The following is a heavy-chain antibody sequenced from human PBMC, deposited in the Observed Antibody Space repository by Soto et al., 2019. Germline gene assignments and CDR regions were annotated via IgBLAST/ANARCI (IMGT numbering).Heavy chain of an antibody. CDR1: GFTFSSHA. CDR3: AKKGSGGNWFDT. CDR2: SGSSGAT. Sequence: GWSLRLSCAASGFTFSSHAMSLVRQSHGKGPEWVAASGSSGATYFADSVKGRFTISRDNSKNTLFLEMNSLSPEDTGVYFCAKKGSGGNWFDTWGQGTLFTV. J-gene: IGHJ5*02. V-gene: IGHV3-23*01.